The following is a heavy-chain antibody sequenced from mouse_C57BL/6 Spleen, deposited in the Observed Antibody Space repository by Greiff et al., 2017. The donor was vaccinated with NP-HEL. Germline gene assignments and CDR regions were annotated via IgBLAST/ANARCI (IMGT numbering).Heavy chain of an antibody. D-gene: IGHD1-1*01. J-gene: IGHJ2*01. CDR1: GYTFTSYW. Sequence: QVQLQQPGAELVKPGASVKLSCKASGYTFTSYWMHWVKQRPGRGLEWIGRIDPNSGGPKYNEKFKSKATLTVDKPSSTAYMQRSSQTSEDSAVYDCASETTVVATGFDYWGQGTTLTVSS. V-gene: IGHV1-72*01. CDR3: ASETTVVATGFDY. CDR2: IDPNSGGP.